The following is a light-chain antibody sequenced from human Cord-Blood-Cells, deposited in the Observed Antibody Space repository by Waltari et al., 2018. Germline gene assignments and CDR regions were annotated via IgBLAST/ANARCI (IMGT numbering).Light chain of an antibody. CDR2: DAS. Sequence: IVLTQSPATLSLSPGERATLSCRASQSVSSYLAWYQQKPGQAPRLLIYDASNRATGIPARFSGSGSGTDFTLNISSLEPEDFAVYYCQQRSNWLYTFGQGTKLEIK. J-gene: IGKJ2*01. V-gene: IGKV3-11*01. CDR1: QSVSSY. CDR3: QQRSNWLYT.